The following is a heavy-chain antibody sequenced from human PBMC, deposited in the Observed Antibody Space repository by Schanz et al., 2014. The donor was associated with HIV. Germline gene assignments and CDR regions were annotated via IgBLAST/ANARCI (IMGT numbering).Heavy chain of an antibody. CDR3: AKDRNQYDSRYIGKGNYYYYYGMDV. CDR2: ISYDGVNK. J-gene: IGHJ6*02. D-gene: IGHD3-22*01. Sequence: VQLLESAGGLVQPGGSLRLSCAASGFTFDSYGMHWVRQAPGKGLEWVAVISYDGVNKHFANSVKGRFTISRDNSKNTVYLQAKSLRPEDTAVYYCAKDRNQYDSRYIGKGNYYYYYGMDVWGQGTTVTVSS. V-gene: IGHV3-30*18. CDR1: GFTFDSYG.